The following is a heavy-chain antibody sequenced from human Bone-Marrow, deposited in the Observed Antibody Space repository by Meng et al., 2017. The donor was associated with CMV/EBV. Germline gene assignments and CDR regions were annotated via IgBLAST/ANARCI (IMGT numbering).Heavy chain of an antibody. J-gene: IGHJ4*02. D-gene: IGHD2-21*01. Sequence: SETLSLTCAVYGGSFSGYYWSWIRQPPGKGLEWIVEINHSGSTNYNPSLKSRVTISVDTSKNQFSLKLGSVNAADTAVYYCAGEIDIWGQGTAVTFSS. CDR3: AGEIDI. CDR1: GGSFSGYY. V-gene: IGHV4-34*01. CDR2: INHSGST.